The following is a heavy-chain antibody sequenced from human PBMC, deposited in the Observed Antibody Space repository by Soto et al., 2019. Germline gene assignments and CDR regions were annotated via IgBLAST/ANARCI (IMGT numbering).Heavy chain of an antibody. D-gene: IGHD6-19*01. CDR1: GGSFSGYY. CDR3: ARGGSGYSSGWSYYYYGMDV. V-gene: IGHV4-34*01. J-gene: IGHJ6*02. CDR2: INHSGST. Sequence: SETLSLTCAVYGGSFSGYYWSWIRQPPGKGLEWTGEINHSGSTNYNPSLKSRVTISVDTSKNQFSLKLSSVTAADTAVYYCARGGSGYSSGWSYYYYGMDVWGQGTTVTVSS.